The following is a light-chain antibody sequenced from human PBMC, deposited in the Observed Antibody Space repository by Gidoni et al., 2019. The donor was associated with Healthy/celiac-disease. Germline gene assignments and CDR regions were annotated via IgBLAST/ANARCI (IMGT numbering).Light chain of an antibody. V-gene: IGKV2-28*01. Sequence: DIVMTQSPLSLPVTPGEPASISCRSSQSLLHRNGYNYLDWYLQKPGQSPQLLIYLGSNRAAGVPDRFSGSGSGTDFTLKISRVEAEDVGVYYCMQALQTLGTFXXXTKLEIK. J-gene: IGKJ2*01. CDR2: LGS. CDR1: QSLLHRNGYNY. CDR3: MQALQTLGT.